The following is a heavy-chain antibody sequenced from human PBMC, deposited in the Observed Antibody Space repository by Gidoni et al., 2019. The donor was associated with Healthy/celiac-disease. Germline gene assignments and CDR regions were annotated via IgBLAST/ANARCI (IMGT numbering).Heavy chain of an antibody. CDR3: ASLGYCSSTSCYEYNWFDP. Sequence: EVQLVESGGGLVKPGGSLRLSCSASGFTFSSYSMHWVRQAPGKGLDWVSYISSSSSYIYYADSVKGRFTISRDNAKNSLYLQMNSLRAEDTAVYYCASLGYCSSTSCYEYNWFDPWGQGTLVTVSS. J-gene: IGHJ5*02. CDR1: GFTFSSYS. CDR2: ISSSSSYI. D-gene: IGHD2-2*01. V-gene: IGHV3-21*05.